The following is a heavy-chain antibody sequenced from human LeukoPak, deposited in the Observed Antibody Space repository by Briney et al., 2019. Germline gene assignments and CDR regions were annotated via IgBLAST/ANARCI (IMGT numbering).Heavy chain of an antibody. V-gene: IGHV4-39*01. CDR3: ARRGSSSWCNWFDP. J-gene: IGHJ5*02. Sequence: SETLSLTCTVSGASISSSTDYWGWIRQPPGKGLEWIGTIYYSGSTYYNPSLKSRVTISVDTSKNQFSLKLSSVTAADTAVYYCARRGSSSWCNWFDPWGQGTLVTVSS. D-gene: IGHD6-13*01. CDR2: IYYSGST. CDR1: GASISSSTDY.